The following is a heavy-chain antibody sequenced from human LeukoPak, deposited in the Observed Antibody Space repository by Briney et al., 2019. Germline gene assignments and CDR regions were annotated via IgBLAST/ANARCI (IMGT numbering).Heavy chain of an antibody. CDR1: GYIFTSYH. V-gene: IGHV1-46*01. CDR3: ARDYDILTGYYNGRGYFDY. Sequence: ASVKVSCKASGYIFTSYHIHWVRQAPGQGLEWMGIINPSGGSTNYAQKFQGRVTMTRDTSTSTVYMELSSLRSEDTAVYYCARDYDILTGYYNGRGYFDYWGQGTLVTVSS. D-gene: IGHD3-9*01. J-gene: IGHJ4*02. CDR2: INPSGGST.